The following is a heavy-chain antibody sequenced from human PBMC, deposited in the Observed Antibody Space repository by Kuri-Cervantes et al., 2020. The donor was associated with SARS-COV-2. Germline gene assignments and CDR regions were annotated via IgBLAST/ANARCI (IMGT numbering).Heavy chain of an antibody. CDR2: IIPIFGTA. CDR1: GGTFSSYA. Sequence: SVKVSCKASGGTFSSYAISWVRQAPGQGLEWMGGIIPIFGTANYAQKFQGRATITADKSTSTAYMELSSLRSEDTAVYYCARGSQYYYDSSGYYYVYWGQGTLVTVSS. D-gene: IGHD3-22*01. J-gene: IGHJ4*02. V-gene: IGHV1-69*06. CDR3: ARGSQYYYDSSGYYYVY.